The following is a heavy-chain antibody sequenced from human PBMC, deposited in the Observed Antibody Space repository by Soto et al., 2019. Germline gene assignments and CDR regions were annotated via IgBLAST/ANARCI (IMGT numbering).Heavy chain of an antibody. CDR2: ISAYNGNT. V-gene: IGHV1-18*04. D-gene: IGHD2-15*01. CDR1: GYTFTSYG. Sequence: QVPLVQSGAEVKKPGASVKVSCKASGYTFTSYGISWVRQAHGQGLEWMGGISAYNGNTNYGQKRQGRVTKPTDTSTNTDYMELRGVRSADTAVYYWARDVVVANSGFDPWGQGTLVTVSS. J-gene: IGHJ5*02. CDR3: ARDVVVANSGFDP.